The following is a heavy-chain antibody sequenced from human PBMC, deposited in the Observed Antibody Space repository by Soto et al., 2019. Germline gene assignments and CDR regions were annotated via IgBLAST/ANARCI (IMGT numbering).Heavy chain of an antibody. CDR2: INHSGSA. J-gene: IGHJ5*01. CDR1: GGSFSGHY. V-gene: IGHV4-34*02. Sequence: QVQLRQWGAGLLKPSETLSLTCAVYGGSFSGHYWPWVRQPPGKGLGWIGEINHSGSATYNPPLNSRFTISVDTSKNQFSLKLSSVTDADTAVYYCARAVSMTVVGQNDAPGKYYFDSWSQGTLVTVSS. CDR3: ARAVSMTVVGQNDAPGKYYFDS. D-gene: IGHD3-22*01.